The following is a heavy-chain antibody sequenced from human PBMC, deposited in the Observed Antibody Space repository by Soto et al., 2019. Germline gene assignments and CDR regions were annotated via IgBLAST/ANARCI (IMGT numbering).Heavy chain of an antibody. V-gene: IGHV3-13*01. Sequence: EVQLVESGGGLVQPGGSLRLSCAASGFTFSSYDMHWVRQASGKGLECVSVIGTAGDTYYSGSVEGRFTISRDSLTTSLYLQMNSLSAGDTAVYYCVRDTTGFGYFDSWGQGTLVTVSS. D-gene: IGHD1-1*01. CDR1: GFTFSSYD. CDR2: IGTAGDT. CDR3: VRDTTGFGYFDS. J-gene: IGHJ4*02.